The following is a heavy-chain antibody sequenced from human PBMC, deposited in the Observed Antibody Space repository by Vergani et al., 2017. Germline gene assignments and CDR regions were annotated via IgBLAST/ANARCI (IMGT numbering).Heavy chain of an antibody. V-gene: IGHV4-31*03. CDR3: ARGSGNYYDFWSGYYSYYYYMDV. CDR1: GGSISSGDYY. CDR2: IYYSGST. D-gene: IGHD3-3*01. Sequence: QVQLQESGPGLVKPSQTLSLTCTVSGGSISSGDYYWSWIRQHPGKGLEWIGYIYYSGSTYYNPSLKSRVTISVDTSKNQFSLKLSSVTAAVTAVYYCARGSGNYYDFWSGYYSYYYYMDVWGKGTTVTVSS. J-gene: IGHJ6*03.